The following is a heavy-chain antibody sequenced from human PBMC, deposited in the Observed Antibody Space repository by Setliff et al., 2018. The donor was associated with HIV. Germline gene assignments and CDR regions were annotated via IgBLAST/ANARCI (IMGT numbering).Heavy chain of an antibody. CDR1: DDSVSTFY. Sequence: SETLSLTCTVSDDSVSTFYWNWIRQPPGKGLEWIGFIHHTGSTVSNPSLKSRVTILMDLSRNQLSLHLASVTTADTAVYFCAPGEGVASTYYHDWGQGTQVTV. CDR2: IHHTGST. D-gene: IGHD3-3*01. J-gene: IGHJ4*01. V-gene: IGHV4-59*02. CDR3: APGEGVASTYYHD.